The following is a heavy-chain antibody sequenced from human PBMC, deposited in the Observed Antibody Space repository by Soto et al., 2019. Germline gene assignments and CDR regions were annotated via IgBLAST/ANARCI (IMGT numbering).Heavy chain of an antibody. CDR1: GFTFSTHA. D-gene: IGHD3-10*01. CDR3: SRGADYYGSVAFMVFDY. V-gene: IGHV3-23*01. CDR2: MSGSGGST. Sequence: PGGSLRLSCAASGFTFSTHAVSWVRQAPGKVLEWVSTMSGSGGSTYYADSVKGRFTISRDNSKNTLYLQMTSLRAEDTAVYYCSRGADYYGSVAFMVFDYWGQGTQVTGSA. J-gene: IGHJ4*02.